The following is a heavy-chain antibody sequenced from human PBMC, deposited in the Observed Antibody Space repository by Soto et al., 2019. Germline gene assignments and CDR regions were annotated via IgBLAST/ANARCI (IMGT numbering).Heavy chain of an antibody. Sequence: QVQLVESGGGVVQPGRSLRLSCAASGFTFSSYGMHWVRQAPGKGLEWVAVISYDGSNKYYADSVKGRFTISRDNSKNTLYLQMNSLRAEDTAVYYSAKGGFGELLSIVDYWGQGTLVTVSS. CDR1: GFTFSSYG. CDR2: ISYDGSNK. CDR3: AKGGFGELLSIVDY. D-gene: IGHD3-10*01. J-gene: IGHJ4*02. V-gene: IGHV3-30*18.